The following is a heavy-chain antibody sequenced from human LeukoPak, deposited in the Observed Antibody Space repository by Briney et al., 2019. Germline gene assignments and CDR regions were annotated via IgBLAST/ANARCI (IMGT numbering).Heavy chain of an antibody. Sequence: SVKVSCKASGGTFSSYAISWVRQAPGQGLKWMGGIIPIFGTANYAQKFQGRVTITADESTSTAYMELSSLRSEDTAVYYCARVVPAFLYDYSNYYFDYWGQGTLVTVSS. J-gene: IGHJ4*02. V-gene: IGHV1-69*13. CDR1: GGTFSSYA. CDR2: IIPIFGTA. D-gene: IGHD4-11*01. CDR3: ARVVPAFLYDYSNYYFDY.